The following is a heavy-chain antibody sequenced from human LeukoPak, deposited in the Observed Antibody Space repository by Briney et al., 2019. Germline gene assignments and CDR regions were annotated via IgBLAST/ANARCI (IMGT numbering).Heavy chain of an antibody. Sequence: PGGSLRLSCAASGFTFSSYNMNWVRQAPGKGLEWVSDISSSGSTIYFADSVKGRFTISRDNAKNSPYLQMNSLRDEDTAVYYCARLEYYYVSGNYYKLFDYWGQGTLVTVCS. CDR3: ARLEYYYVSGNYYKLFDY. CDR1: GFTFSSYN. D-gene: IGHD3-10*01. J-gene: IGHJ4*02. CDR2: ISSSGSTI. V-gene: IGHV3-48*02.